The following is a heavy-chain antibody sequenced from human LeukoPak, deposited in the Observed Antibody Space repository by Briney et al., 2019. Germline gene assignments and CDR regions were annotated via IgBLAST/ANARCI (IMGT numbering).Heavy chain of an antibody. V-gene: IGHV5-51*01. D-gene: IGHD3-10*01. Sequence: GESLKISCKGSGYSFATYWIAWVRQMPGKGLEWMGIVYPGDSDTRYSPSFQGQVTISADKSIDTAYLQWSSLKASDTAIYYCARRPYGSGTYLYYYDYWGQGTLVTVSS. CDR3: ARRPYGSGTYLYYYDY. CDR1: GYSFATYW. J-gene: IGHJ4*02. CDR2: VYPGDSDT.